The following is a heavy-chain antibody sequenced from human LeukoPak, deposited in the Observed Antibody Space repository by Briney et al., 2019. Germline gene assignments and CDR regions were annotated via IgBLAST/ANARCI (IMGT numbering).Heavy chain of an antibody. CDR1: GGSFSGYY. CDR3: ARGPHYYDSSGYPPFGY. CDR2: INHSGST. V-gene: IGHV4-34*09. Sequence: PSETLSLTCAVYGGSFSGYYWSWIRQPPGKGLEWIGEINHSGSTNYNPSLKSRVTISLDTSKNQFSLKLSSVTAADTAVYYCARGPHYYDSSGYPPFGYWGQGTLVTVSS. D-gene: IGHD3-22*01. J-gene: IGHJ4*02.